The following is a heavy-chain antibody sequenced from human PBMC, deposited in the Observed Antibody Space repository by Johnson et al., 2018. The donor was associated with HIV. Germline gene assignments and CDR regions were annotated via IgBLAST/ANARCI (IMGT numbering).Heavy chain of an antibody. D-gene: IGHD3-22*01. CDR2: IYSGGST. CDR1: GFTVSSNY. V-gene: IGHV3-53*01. Sequence: VQLVESGGGLIQPGGSLRLSCAASGFTVSSNYMSWVRQAPGQGLEWVSVIYSGGSTYYADSVKGRFTISRDNSQNTLYLQMNSRRAEDTAVYSCARGLGLLLRLGAFDIWGQGTMVTVSS. J-gene: IGHJ3*02. CDR3: ARGLGLLLRLGAFDI.